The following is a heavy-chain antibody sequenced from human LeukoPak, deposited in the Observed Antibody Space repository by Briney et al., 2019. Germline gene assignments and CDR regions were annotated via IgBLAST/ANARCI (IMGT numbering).Heavy chain of an antibody. Sequence: GASVKVSCKVSGYTLTELCIHWVRQAPGKGLEWMGGFDPEENKRIYAQKFKGRVTMTEDTSTDTAYMELSSLRSEDTAVYYCARDGSYIVVVPAELNWFDPWGQGTLVTVSS. CDR1: GYTLTELC. CDR2: FDPEENKR. V-gene: IGHV1-24*01. D-gene: IGHD2-2*01. CDR3: ARDGSYIVVVPAELNWFDP. J-gene: IGHJ5*02.